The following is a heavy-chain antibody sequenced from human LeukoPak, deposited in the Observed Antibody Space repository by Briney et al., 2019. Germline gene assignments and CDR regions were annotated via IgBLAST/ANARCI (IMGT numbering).Heavy chain of an antibody. CDR3: ARDTAYYYDSSGYFDY. CDR1: GFSFSSYW. V-gene: IGHV3-7*01. CDR2: INQDGSEK. D-gene: IGHD3-22*01. J-gene: IGHJ4*02. Sequence: GGSLRLSCAASGFSFSSYWMSWVRQPPGTGLEWVANINQDGSEKYYVDSVKGRFTISRDNAKNSLYLQMNSLRAEDTAVYYCARDTAYYYDSSGYFDYWGQGTLVTVSS.